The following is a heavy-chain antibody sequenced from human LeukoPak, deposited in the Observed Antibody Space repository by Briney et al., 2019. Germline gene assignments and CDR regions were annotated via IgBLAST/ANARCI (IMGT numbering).Heavy chain of an antibody. V-gene: IGHV4-34*01. J-gene: IGHJ6*02. Sequence: SETLSLTCAVYGGSFSGYYWSWIRQPPGKGLELIGEINHSGSTNYNPSLKSRVTISVDTSKNQFSLKLSSVTAADTAVYYCASNRSRGYCSSTSCYRQYYYYGMDVWGQGTTVTVSS. CDR1: GGSFSGYY. CDR3: ASNRSRGYCSSTSCYRQYYYYGMDV. CDR2: INHSGST. D-gene: IGHD2-2*01.